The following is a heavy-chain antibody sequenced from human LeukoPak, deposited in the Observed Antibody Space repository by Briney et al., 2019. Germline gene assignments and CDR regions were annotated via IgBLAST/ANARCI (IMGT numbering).Heavy chain of an antibody. CDR2: ISAYNGNT. Sequence: ASVTVFCKASGYTFTSYGISWVRQAPGQGLEWMGWISAYNGNTNYAQKLQGRVTMTTDTSTSTAYMELRSLRSDDTAVYYCARDHIKGIAVAGTWNYWGQGTLVTVSS. CDR1: GYTFTSYG. V-gene: IGHV1-18*01. D-gene: IGHD6-19*01. J-gene: IGHJ4*02. CDR3: ARDHIKGIAVAGTWNY.